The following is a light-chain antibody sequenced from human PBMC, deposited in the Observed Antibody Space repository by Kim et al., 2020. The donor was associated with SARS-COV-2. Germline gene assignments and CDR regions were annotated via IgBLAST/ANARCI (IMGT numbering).Light chain of an antibody. Sequence: APGKTARRTCGGRGIGSKSVHWYRQRPGQAPILVIYRDFDRPGGIPARFSGSNSANTATLIIRGVEAGDEADYYCQVWDSDNDDRVFGGGTRLTVL. CDR2: RDF. V-gene: IGLV3-21*04. CDR3: QVWDSDNDDRV. CDR1: GIGSKS. J-gene: IGLJ3*02.